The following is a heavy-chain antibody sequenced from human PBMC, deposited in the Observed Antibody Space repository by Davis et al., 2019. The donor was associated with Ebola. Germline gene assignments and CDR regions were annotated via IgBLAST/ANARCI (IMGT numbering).Heavy chain of an antibody. D-gene: IGHD3-22*01. CDR3: ARDLRYDSSGYDYYFYMDV. Sequence: LRLSCTVSSGSISRGGSYWTWIRQHPGKGLAWIGYIYYSGSTYYKPSLKSRVTISLDTSKNQFSLNLYSVTAADTAVYYCARDLRYDSSGYDYYFYMDVWGNGTTVTVSS. J-gene: IGHJ6*03. CDR2: IYYSGST. CDR1: SGSISRGGSY. V-gene: IGHV4-31*03.